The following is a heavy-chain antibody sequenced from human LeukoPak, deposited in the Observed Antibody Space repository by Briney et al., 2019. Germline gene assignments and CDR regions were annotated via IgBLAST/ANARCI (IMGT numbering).Heavy chain of an antibody. CDR1: GYSISSGYY. J-gene: IGHJ3*02. D-gene: IGHD1-26*01. V-gene: IGHV4-38-2*02. CDR2: IYHSGST. CDR3: ARGYSGNPGTFDI. Sequence: SETLSLTCTVSGYSISSGYYWGWIRQPPGKGLEWIGSIYHSGSTYYNPSLKSRVTISVDTSKNQFSLKLSSVTAADTAVYYCARGYSGNPGTFDIWGQGTMVTVSS.